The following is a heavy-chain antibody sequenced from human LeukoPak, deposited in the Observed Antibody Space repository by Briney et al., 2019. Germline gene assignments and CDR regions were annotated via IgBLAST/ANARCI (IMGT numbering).Heavy chain of an antibody. V-gene: IGHV3-23*01. J-gene: IGHJ4*02. Sequence: GGSLRLSCAASGFTFSSYAMSWVRQAPGKGLEWVSAISGSGGSTYYADSVKGPFTISRDNSKNTLYLQMNSLRAEDTAVYYCAKSYYHGSGSYYPYDYWGQGTLVTVSS. D-gene: IGHD3-10*01. CDR2: ISGSGGST. CDR3: AKSYYHGSGSYYPYDY. CDR1: GFTFSSYA.